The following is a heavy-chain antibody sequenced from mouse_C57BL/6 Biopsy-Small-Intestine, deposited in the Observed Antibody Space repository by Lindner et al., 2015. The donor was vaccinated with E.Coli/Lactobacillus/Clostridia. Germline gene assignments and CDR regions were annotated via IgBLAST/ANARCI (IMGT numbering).Heavy chain of an antibody. Sequence: SVKVSCKASGDTFSSNDINWVRQASGQGLEWMGWMNPNTGDTGYAQQFQGRVTITRNTSIGTVYMELSSLRSEDTAVYYCAREVAYCDSITCIGRGHYYYYMDVWGKGTTVTVFS. CDR3: AREVAYCDSITCIGRGHYYYYMDV. CDR1: GDTFSSND. CDR2: MNPNTGDT. V-gene: IGHV1S29*02. D-gene: IGHD2-10*02. J-gene: IGHJ1*03.